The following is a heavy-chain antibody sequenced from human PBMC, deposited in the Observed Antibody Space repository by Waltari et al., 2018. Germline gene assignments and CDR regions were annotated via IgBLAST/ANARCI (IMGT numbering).Heavy chain of an antibody. CDR1: GYTFTSYA. D-gene: IGHD3-22*01. CDR3: ARGRGYYDSSGYSDY. CDR2: INAGNGNT. V-gene: IGHV1-3*03. Sequence: QVQLVQSGAEVKKPGASVTVSCKASGYTFTSYAIHWVRQAPGQRLEWMGWINAGNGNTKYSQEFQGRVTITRDTSASTAYMELSSLRSEDMAVYYCARGRGYYDSSGYSDYWGQGTLVTVSS. J-gene: IGHJ4*02.